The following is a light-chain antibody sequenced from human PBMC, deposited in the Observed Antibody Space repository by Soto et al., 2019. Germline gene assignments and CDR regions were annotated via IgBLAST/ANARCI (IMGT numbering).Light chain of an antibody. CDR2: SAS. Sequence: EIVLTQSPATLSLSPGERATLSCRASQNVGNDLVWSHQKRGQAPRLLIYSASNRATGIPARFSGSGSGTDFTITISSLEPEDFAAYYCQQRSNWPPTFGGGTKVEIK. V-gene: IGKV3-11*01. CDR1: QNVGND. J-gene: IGKJ4*01. CDR3: QQRSNWPPT.